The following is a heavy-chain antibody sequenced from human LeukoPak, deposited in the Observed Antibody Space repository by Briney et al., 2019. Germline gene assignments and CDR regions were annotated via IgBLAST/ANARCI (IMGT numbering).Heavy chain of an antibody. CDR2: ISYDGSNK. Sequence: PGRSLRLSCAASGFTFSSYGMHWVRQAPGKGLEWVAVISYDGSNKYYADSVKGRFTISRDNSKNTLYLQMNSLRAEDTAVYYCARERLRLNWFDPWGQGTLVTVSS. V-gene: IGHV3-30-3*01. CDR3: ARERLRLNWFDP. CDR1: GFTFSSYG. D-gene: IGHD4-17*01. J-gene: IGHJ5*02.